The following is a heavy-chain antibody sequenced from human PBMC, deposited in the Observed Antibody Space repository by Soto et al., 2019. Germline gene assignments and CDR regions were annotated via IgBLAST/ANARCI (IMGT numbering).Heavy chain of an antibody. V-gene: IGHV1-8*01. CDR1: AYTFSNYD. J-gene: IGHJ4*02. CDR2: VNPNNGDT. Sequence: QVQLVQSGAELKKPGASVKVSCKASAYTFSNYDMNWVRQATGQGPEWIGWVNPNNGDTGYAQKFQGRVTLTTDISTTTAYMELTSLRSEDTAIYYCAKVSRKGSAIDFDYWGQGTLITVSS. CDR3: AKVSRKGSAIDFDY. D-gene: IGHD3-10*01.